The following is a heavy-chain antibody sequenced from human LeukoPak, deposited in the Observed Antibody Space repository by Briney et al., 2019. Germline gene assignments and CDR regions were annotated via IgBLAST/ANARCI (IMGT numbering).Heavy chain of an antibody. CDR2: ISSSSSYI. D-gene: IGHD2-2*01. CDR3: ARVSATVPAAIEDAFDI. CDR1: GFTFSSYS. J-gene: IGHJ3*02. Sequence: NPGGSLRLSCAASGFTFSSYSMNWVRQAPGKGLEWASSISSSSSYIYYADSVKGRFTISRDNAKNSLYLQMNSLRAEDTAVYYCARVSATVPAAIEDAFDIWGQGTMVTVSS. V-gene: IGHV3-21*01.